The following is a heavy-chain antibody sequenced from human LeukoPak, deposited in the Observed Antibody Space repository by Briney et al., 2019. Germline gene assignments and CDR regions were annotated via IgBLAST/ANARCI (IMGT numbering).Heavy chain of an antibody. CDR3: AKALDSSSSRYQAFEE. D-gene: IGHD2-2*01. J-gene: IGHJ4*02. CDR2: IKQDESEK. CDR1: RFTFSNYW. Sequence: GGSMRLSCSASRFTFSNYWMSWVRQAPGKGLEWVANIKQDESEKYYVDSVKGRFTISRDNAKSILYLQMNSLRADDTAVYYCAKALDSSSSRYQAFEEWGQGTLVIVSS. V-gene: IGHV3-7*01.